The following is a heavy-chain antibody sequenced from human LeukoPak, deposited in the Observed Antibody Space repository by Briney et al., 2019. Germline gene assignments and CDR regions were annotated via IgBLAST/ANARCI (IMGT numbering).Heavy chain of an antibody. CDR1: GFTFSSYS. V-gene: IGHV3-21*01. CDR2: ISSSSSYI. Sequence: GGSLRLSCAASGFTFSSYSMNWVRQAPGKGLEWVSSISSSSSYIYYADSVKGRFTISRDNAKNSLYLQMNSLRAEDTAVYYCARDLVGGYYPNFDYWGQGTLVTVSS. J-gene: IGHJ4*02. D-gene: IGHD3-22*01. CDR3: ARDLVGGYYPNFDY.